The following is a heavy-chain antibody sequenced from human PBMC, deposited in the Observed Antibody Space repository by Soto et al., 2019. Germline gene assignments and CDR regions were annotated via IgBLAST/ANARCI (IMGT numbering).Heavy chain of an antibody. J-gene: IGHJ6*03. V-gene: IGHV3-23*01. CDR3: AKGPYDILTGVYYYYYMDV. Sequence: GGSLRLSCAASGFTFSSYAMSWVRQAPGKGLEWVSAISGSGGSTYYADSVKGRFTISRDNSKNTLYLQMNSLRAEDTAVYYCAKGPYDILTGVYYYYYMDVWGKGTTVTVSS. CDR2: ISGSGGST. D-gene: IGHD3-9*01. CDR1: GFTFSSYA.